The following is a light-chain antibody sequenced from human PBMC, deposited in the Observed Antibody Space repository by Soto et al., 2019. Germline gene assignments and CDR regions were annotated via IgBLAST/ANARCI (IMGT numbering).Light chain of an antibody. CDR1: QSLLDSDDGKTY. V-gene: IGKV2-40*01. J-gene: IGKJ1*01. Sequence: DIVMTQTPLSLPVAPGEPASISCRSSQSLLDSDDGKTYLDWYLQKPGQSPQLLIYTLSYLASGVPDRFSGSGSRTDFTLKISRVEAEYVGVYYCMQRIEFPWTFGQGTRVELK. CDR3: MQRIEFPWT. CDR2: TLS.